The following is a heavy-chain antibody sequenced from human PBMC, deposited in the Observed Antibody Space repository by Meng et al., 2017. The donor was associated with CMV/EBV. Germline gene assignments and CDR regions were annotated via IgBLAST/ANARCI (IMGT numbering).Heavy chain of an antibody. CDR1: GFTFSSYA. Sequence: GSLRLSCAASGFTFSSYAMSWVRQAPGKGLEWVSAISGSGGSTYYADSVKGRFTISRENSKNTLYLQMNSLRAEDTAVYYCAKVRAEGRGVRGVLWFDPWGQGTLVTVSS. J-gene: IGHJ5*02. D-gene: IGHD3-10*01. V-gene: IGHV3-23*01. CDR2: ISGSGGST. CDR3: AKVRAEGRGVRGVLWFDP.